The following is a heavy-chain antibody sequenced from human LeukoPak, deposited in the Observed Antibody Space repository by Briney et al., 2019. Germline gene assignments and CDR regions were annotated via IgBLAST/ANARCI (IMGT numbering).Heavy chain of an antibody. CDR2: IYYSGST. J-gene: IGHJ4*02. V-gene: IGHV4-30-4*01. CDR1: GGSISSGGYY. D-gene: IGHD4-17*01. CDR3: ARDYGDYVLDY. Sequence: SETLSLTCAVSGGSISSGGYYWSWIRQPPGKGLEWIGYIYYSGSTYYNPSLKSRVTISVDTPKNQFSLKLSSVTAADTAVYYCARDYGDYVLDYWGQGTLVTVSS.